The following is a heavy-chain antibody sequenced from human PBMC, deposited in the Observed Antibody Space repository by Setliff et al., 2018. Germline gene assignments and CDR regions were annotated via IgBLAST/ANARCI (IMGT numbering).Heavy chain of an antibody. J-gene: IGHJ4*02. CDR2: INHSGST. CDR1: GGSFSDYY. D-gene: IGHD4-17*01. CDR3: ARVRAMTTVTRFDY. V-gene: IGHV4-34*01. Sequence: PSETLSLTCGASGGSFSDYYWTWIRQTPGKGLEWIGEINHSGSTKCNPSLKSRVTISVDTSMNQFSLKLSSVTAADRAVYYCARVRAMTTVTRFDYWGQGTLVTVSS.